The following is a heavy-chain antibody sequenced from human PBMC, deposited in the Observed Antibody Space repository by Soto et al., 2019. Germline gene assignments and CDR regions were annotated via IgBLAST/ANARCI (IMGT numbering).Heavy chain of an antibody. CDR3: AKPPYCTNGVCYIIGYYYYMDV. CDR1: GFTFSSYA. V-gene: IGHV3-23*01. Sequence: EVQLLESGGGLVQPGGSLRLSCAASGFTFSSYAMSWVRQAPGKGLEWVSAISGSGGSTYYADSVKGRFTISRDNSKNTLYRQMNSLRAEDTAVYYCAKPPYCTNGVCYIIGYYYYMDVWGKGTTVTVSS. J-gene: IGHJ6*03. D-gene: IGHD2-8*01. CDR2: ISGSGGST.